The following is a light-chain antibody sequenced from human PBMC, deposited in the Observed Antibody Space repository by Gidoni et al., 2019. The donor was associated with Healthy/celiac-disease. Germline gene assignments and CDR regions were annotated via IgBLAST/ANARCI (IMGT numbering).Light chain of an antibody. CDR2: LGS. V-gene: IGKV2-28*01. Sequence: VMTQSPLSRPVTPGEPASISCRSSQSLLHSNGYNYLDWYLQKPGQSPQLLIYLGSNRASGVPDRFSGSGSGTDFTLKISRVEAEDVGVYYCMQALQTPLTFGGGTKVEIK. J-gene: IGKJ4*01. CDR3: MQALQTPLT. CDR1: QSLLHSNGYNY.